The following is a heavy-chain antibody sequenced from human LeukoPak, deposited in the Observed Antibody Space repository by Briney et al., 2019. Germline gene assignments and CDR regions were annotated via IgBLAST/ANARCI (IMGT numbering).Heavy chain of an antibody. Sequence: PGGSLRLSCAASGFTFDDYAMHWVRQAPGKGLEWVSLISGDGGSTYYADSVKGRFTVSRDNSKNSLFLQMNSLRTEDTAFYYCAKDTPGGYDHPVWGQGTLVTVSS. V-gene: IGHV3-43*02. J-gene: IGHJ4*02. CDR3: AKDTPGGYDHPV. CDR2: ISGDGGST. CDR1: GFTFDDYA. D-gene: IGHD5-12*01.